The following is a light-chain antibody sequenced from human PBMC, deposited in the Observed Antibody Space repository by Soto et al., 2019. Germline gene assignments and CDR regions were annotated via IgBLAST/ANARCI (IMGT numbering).Light chain of an antibody. CDR1: QSVSSSY. Sequence: EIVLTQSPGTLSLSPGERATLSCRASQSVSSSYLAWYQQKPGQAPRLLIYGASSRATGIPDRFNGSGSGTDFTLTISRLETEDFVVYYCQQYGSSPPMYTFGQGTKLEIK. J-gene: IGKJ2*01. CDR3: QQYGSSPPMYT. CDR2: GAS. V-gene: IGKV3-20*01.